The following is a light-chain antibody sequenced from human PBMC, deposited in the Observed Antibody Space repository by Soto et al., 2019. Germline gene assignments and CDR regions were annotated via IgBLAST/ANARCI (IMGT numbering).Light chain of an antibody. CDR3: SSYTSSNSVV. Sequence: QSALTQPASVSGSPGQSITISCTGTSSDVGGYNYVSWYQQHPGKAPKLMIYDVSNRPSGVTIRFSGSKSGNTASLTISGLQAEDEADYYCSSYTSSNSVVFGGGTQLTVL. V-gene: IGLV2-14*01. J-gene: IGLJ2*01. CDR2: DVS. CDR1: SSDVGGYNY.